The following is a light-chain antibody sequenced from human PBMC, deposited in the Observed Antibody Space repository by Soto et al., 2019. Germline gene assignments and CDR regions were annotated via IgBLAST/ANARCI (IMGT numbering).Light chain of an antibody. CDR2: EVS. CDR1: SSDVGNYNY. Sequence: QSVLTQPASVSGSPGQSITISCTGTSSDVGNYNYVSWYQQHPGKAPKLMIYEVSYRPSGVSNRFSGSKSGNTASLTISGLQAEDEAGYYCSSYTNISTRVFGGGTKLTVL. V-gene: IGLV2-14*01. CDR3: SSYTNISTRV. J-gene: IGLJ3*02.